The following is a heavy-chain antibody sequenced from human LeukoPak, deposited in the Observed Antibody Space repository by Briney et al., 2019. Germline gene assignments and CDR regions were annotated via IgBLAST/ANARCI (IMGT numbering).Heavy chain of an antibody. J-gene: IGHJ4*02. CDR1: GFTFSSYS. CDR2: ISSSSSYI. V-gene: IGHV3-21*01. CDR3: VGVPYGDYALGY. Sequence: PGGSLRLFCAASGFTFSSYSMNWVRQAPGKGLEWVSSISSSSSYIYYADSVKGRFTISRDNAKNSLYLQMNSLRAEDTAVYYCVGVPYGDYALGYWGQGTLVTAFS. D-gene: IGHD4-17*01.